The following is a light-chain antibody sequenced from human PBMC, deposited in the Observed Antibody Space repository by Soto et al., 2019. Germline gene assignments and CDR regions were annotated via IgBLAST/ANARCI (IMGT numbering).Light chain of an antibody. Sequence: DIQMTQSPSSLSASVGDRVTITCRARQVISNYLAWYQQKPGKVPKLLIYAASTLQSGVPSRFSVSGSGTDFTLTISSLQPEDVATYYCQKYNSAPRTFGQGTKVEIK. CDR3: QKYNSAPRT. CDR1: QVISNY. J-gene: IGKJ1*01. CDR2: AAS. V-gene: IGKV1-27*01.